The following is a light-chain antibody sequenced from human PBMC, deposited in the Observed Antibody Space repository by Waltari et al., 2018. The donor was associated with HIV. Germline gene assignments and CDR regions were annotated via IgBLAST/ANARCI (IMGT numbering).Light chain of an antibody. V-gene: IGLV2-23*02. Sequence: QSALTQPASVSGSPGQSITISCTGTSSDVGGYNYVSWYQQHPGKAPKLMIYDVSKRPSGVSNRFSGSKSGNTASLTISGLQAEDEADYYCCSYAGSSTWFGGGTKLTVL. CDR3: CSYAGSSTW. CDR1: SSDVGGYNY. J-gene: IGLJ3*02. CDR2: DVS.